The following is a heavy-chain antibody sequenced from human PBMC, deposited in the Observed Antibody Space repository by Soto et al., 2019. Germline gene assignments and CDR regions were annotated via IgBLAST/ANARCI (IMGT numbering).Heavy chain of an antibody. J-gene: IGHJ4*02. V-gene: IGHV4-34*01. D-gene: IGHD2-15*01. CDR3: ARAAPRYCSGGSCYSGSDY. CDR1: GGSFSGYY. Sequence: SETLSLTCAVYGGSFSGYYWSWIRQPPGKGLEWIGEINHSGSTNYNPSLKSRVTISVDTSKNQFSLKLSSVTVADTAVYYCARAAPRYCSGGSCYSGSDYWGQGTLVTVSS. CDR2: INHSGST.